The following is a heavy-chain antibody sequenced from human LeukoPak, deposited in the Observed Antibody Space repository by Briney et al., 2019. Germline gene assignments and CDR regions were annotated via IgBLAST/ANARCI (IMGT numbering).Heavy chain of an antibody. CDR3: ARASYCSGGSCYNYYYYYYMDV. J-gene: IGHJ6*03. Sequence: PSETLSLTCAVSGGSISSYYWSWIRQPPGKGLEWIGYIYYSGSTNYNPSLKSRVTISVDTSKNQFSLKLSSVTAEDTAVYYCARASYCSGGSCYNYYYYYYMDVWGKGTTVTVSS. D-gene: IGHD2-15*01. CDR2: IYYSGST. CDR1: GGSISSYY. V-gene: IGHV4-59*01.